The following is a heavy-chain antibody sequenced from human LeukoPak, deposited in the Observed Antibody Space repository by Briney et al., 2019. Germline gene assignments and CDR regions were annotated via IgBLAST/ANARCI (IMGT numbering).Heavy chain of an antibody. CDR2: ISGSGGST. CDR1: GFTFSSYA. CDR3: AKPGAVAGTSWFDP. V-gene: IGHV3-23*01. D-gene: IGHD6-19*01. Sequence: GGSLRLSCAASGFTFSSYAMSWVRQAPGKGLEWVSAISGSGGSTYYADSVKGRFTISRDSSKNTLYLQMNSLRAEDTALYYCAKPGAVAGTSWFDPWGQGTLVTVSS. J-gene: IGHJ5*02.